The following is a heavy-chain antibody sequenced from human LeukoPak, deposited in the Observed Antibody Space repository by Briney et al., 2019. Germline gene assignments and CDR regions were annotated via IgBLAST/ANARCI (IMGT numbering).Heavy chain of an antibody. J-gene: IGHJ5*02. CDR3: ARVKGGGINWFDP. CDR2: TYYRSKWYN. D-gene: IGHD2-15*01. V-gene: IGHV6-1*01. CDR1: GDNVSSNSAT. Sequence: SQTLSLTCAISGDNVSSNSATWNWIRQSPSRGLEWLGRTYYRSKWYNDYVVSVKSRITINLDTSKNQFSLQLNSVTPEDTAVYYCARVKGGGINWFDPWGQGTLVTVSS.